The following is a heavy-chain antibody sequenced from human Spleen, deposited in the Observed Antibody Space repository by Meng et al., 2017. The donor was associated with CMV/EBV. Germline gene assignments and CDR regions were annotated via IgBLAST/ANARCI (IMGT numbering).Heavy chain of an antibody. CDR2: INPDGGTT. D-gene: IGHD3-22*01. CDR1: GYSFITYY. Sequence: ASVKVSCKASGYSFITYYIHWVRQAPGQGLEWMGRINPDGGTTTYARRFQGGLTLTSDTSTSTVYMELSRLTSEDTAVYYCARDLVGYDAFDIWGQGTLVTVSS. J-gene: IGHJ3*02. CDR3: ARDLVGYDAFDI. V-gene: IGHV1-46*01.